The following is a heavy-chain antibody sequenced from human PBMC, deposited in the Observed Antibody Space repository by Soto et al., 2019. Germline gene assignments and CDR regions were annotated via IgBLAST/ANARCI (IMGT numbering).Heavy chain of an antibody. V-gene: IGHV1-46*01. CDR3: ARIAGAGLTYFDF. Sequence: ASLKVPCKASRYTFTSLHIHWVREAPGQGLEFMGVINPSSGGTGYEQKFQGRVSMTRDTSTSTVYMVLSSLRSEDTSVYYRARIAGAGLTYFDFWGQGTPVTVSS. CDR1: RYTFTSLH. CDR2: INPSSGGT. D-gene: IGHD6-13*01. J-gene: IGHJ4*02.